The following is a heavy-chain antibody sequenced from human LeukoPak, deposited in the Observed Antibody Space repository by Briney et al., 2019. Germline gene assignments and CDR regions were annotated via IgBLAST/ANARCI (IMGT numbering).Heavy chain of an antibody. CDR2: IYKSGST. CDR3: ATTRRITMIGGAFDI. D-gene: IGHD3-10*01. CDR1: GVSISRSSYH. J-gene: IGHJ3*02. V-gene: IGHV4-39*01. Sequence: SETLSLTCTVSGVSISRSSYHWGWIRQPPGKGLEWIGNIYKSGSTSDNPSLTSRVSQSVDPSKNQFSLKLSSVTAADTAVYYCATTRRITMIGGAFDIWGQGTVVTVSS.